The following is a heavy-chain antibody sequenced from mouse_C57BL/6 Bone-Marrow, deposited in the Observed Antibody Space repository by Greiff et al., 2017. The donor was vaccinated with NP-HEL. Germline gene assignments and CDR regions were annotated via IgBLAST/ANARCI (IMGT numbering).Heavy chain of an antibody. D-gene: IGHD2-5*01. CDR1: GFTFSDFY. V-gene: IGHV7-1*01. Sequence: EVQRVESGGGLVQSGRSLRLSCATSGFTFSDFYMEWVRQAPGKGLEWIAASRNKANDYTTEYSASVKGRFIVSRDTSQSILYLQMNALRAEDTAIYYCARDAGYSKGGYFDVWGTGTTVTVSS. CDR2: SRNKANDYTT. J-gene: IGHJ1*03. CDR3: ARDAGYSKGGYFDV.